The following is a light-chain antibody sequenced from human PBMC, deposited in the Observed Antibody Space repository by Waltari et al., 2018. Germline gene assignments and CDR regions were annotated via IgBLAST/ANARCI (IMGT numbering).Light chain of an antibody. CDR3: QQRSNWWT. CDR2: DAS. J-gene: IGKJ1*01. V-gene: IGKV3-11*01. CDR1: QSASSY. Sequence: EIVLTQSQATLSLSPGERATLSCRASQSASSYLAWYQQKPGQAPRLLIYDASNRATGIPARFSGSGSGTDFTLTISSLEPEDFAVYYCQQRSNWWTFGQGTKVEIK.